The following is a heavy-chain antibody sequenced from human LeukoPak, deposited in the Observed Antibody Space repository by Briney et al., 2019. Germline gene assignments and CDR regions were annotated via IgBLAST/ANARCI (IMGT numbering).Heavy chain of an antibody. J-gene: IGHJ4*02. V-gene: IGHV4-39*01. Sequence: SETLSLTCSVSGGSISSSSYYWGWIRQPPGKGLEWIGSIYYSGSTYYNPSLKSRVTISVDTSKNQFSLKLSSVTAADTAVYYCARASRYYYDSSGQKGYFDYWGQGTLVTLSS. CDR1: GGSISSSSYY. CDR2: IYYSGST. CDR3: ARASRYYYDSSGQKGYFDY. D-gene: IGHD3-22*01.